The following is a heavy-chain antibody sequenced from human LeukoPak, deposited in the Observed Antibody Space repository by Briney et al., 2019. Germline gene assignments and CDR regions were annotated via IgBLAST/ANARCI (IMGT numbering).Heavy chain of an antibody. CDR1: GFTFSSYS. CDR2: ISSSSSTI. J-gene: IGHJ6*03. V-gene: IGHV3-48*01. D-gene: IGHD6-19*01. Sequence: PGGSLRLSCAASGFTFSSYSMNWVRQAPGKGLEWVSYISSSSSTIYYADSVKGRFTISRDNAKNSLYLQMNSLRAEDTAVYYCAVNSGSGYYFYMDVWGKGTTVTVSS. CDR3: AVNSGSGYYFYMDV.